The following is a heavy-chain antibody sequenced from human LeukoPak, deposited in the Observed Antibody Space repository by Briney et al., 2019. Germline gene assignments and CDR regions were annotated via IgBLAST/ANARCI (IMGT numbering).Heavy chain of an antibody. V-gene: IGHV3-13*01. CDR2: IGTAGDT. D-gene: IGHD1-1*01. CDR3: ARVAKERVGGVYYFDY. J-gene: IGHJ4*02. CDR1: GFTFSDYD. Sequence: QSGGSLRLSCAASGFTFSDYDMHWVRHATAKGLEWVSSIGTAGDTYYTGSVKGRFTISRENAKNSLYLQMNSLRAGDTAVYYCARVAKERVGGVYYFDYWGQGTLITVSS.